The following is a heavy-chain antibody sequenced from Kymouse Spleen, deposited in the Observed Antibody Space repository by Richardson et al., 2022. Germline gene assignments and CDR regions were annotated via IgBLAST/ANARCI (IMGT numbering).Heavy chain of an antibody. CDR1: GGSISSGGYY. Sequence: QVQLQESGPGLVKPSQTLSLTCTVSGGSISSGGYYWSWIRQHPGKGLEWIGYIYYSGSTYYNPSLKSRVTISVDTSKNQFSLKLSSVTAADTAVYYCARESSSPYYYYYGMDVWGQGTTVTVSS. CDR3: ARESSSPYYYYYGMDV. V-gene: IGHV4-31*03. CDR2: IYYSGST. J-gene: IGHJ6*02. D-gene: IGHD6-6*01.